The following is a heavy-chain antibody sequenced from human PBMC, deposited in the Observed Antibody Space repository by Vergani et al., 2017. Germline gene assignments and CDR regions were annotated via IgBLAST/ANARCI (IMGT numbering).Heavy chain of an antibody. Sequence: QVQLVQSGAEVKKPGASVKVSCKASGYTFTSYDINWVRQATGQGLEWMGWMNPNSGNTGYAQKLQGRVTMTTDTSTSTAYMELRSLRSDDTAVYYCARDPPRDYYDSSGYYYARYAFDIWGQGTMVTVSS. V-gene: IGHV1-8*01. CDR2: MNPNSGNT. CDR3: ARDPPRDYYDSSGYYYARYAFDI. CDR1: GYTFTSYD. J-gene: IGHJ3*02. D-gene: IGHD3-22*01.